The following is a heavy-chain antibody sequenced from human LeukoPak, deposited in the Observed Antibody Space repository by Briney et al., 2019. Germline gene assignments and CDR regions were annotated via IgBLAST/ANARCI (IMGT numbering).Heavy chain of an antibody. CDR2: ISSSSSYI. CDR1: GFTFSSYS. V-gene: IGHV3-21*01. J-gene: IGHJ4*02. CDR3: ASWYCSGGSCYPGSPFDY. Sequence: GGSLRLSCAASGFTFSSYSMNWVRQAPGKGLEWVSSISSSSSYIYYADSVKGRFTISRDNAKNSLYLQMNRLRAEDTAVYYCASWYCSGGSCYPGSPFDYWGQGTLVTVSS. D-gene: IGHD2-15*01.